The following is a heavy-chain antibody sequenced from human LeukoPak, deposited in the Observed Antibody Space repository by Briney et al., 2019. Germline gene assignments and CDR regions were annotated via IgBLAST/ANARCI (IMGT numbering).Heavy chain of an antibody. V-gene: IGHV1-18*01. CDR2: ISVYSGNT. J-gene: IGHJ3*02. Sequence: ASVKVSCKASGYTFTTYGISWVRQAPGQGLEWMGWISVYSGNTKYAQKLQGRVTMTTDTSTSTAYMELRSLRSDDAAVYYCARDYRYSSSWSDAFDIWGQGTMVTVSS. D-gene: IGHD6-13*01. CDR3: ARDYRYSSSWSDAFDI. CDR1: GYTFTTYG.